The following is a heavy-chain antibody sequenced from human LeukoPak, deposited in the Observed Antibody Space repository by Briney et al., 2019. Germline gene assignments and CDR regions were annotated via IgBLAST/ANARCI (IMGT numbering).Heavy chain of an antibody. CDR1: GFTVSSNY. CDR3: ARDRYRYYYDSSGYEY. J-gene: IGHJ4*02. CDR2: IYSGGST. V-gene: IGHV3-66*01. Sequence: GGSPRLSCAASGFTVSSNYMSWVRQAPGKGLEWVSVIYSGGSTYYADSVKGRFTISRDNSKNTLYLQMNSLRAEDTAVYYCARDRYRYYYDSSGYEYWGQGTLVTVSS. D-gene: IGHD3-22*01.